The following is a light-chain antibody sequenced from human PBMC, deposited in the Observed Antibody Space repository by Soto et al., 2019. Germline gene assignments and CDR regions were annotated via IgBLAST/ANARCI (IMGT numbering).Light chain of an antibody. CDR1: QTVRNN. V-gene: IGKV3-15*01. Sequence: EFVLTQSPGTLSLSPGERATLSCRASQTVRNNYLAWYQQKPGQAPRLLIYDASSRATGFPARFSGSGSGTDFTLTISSLQSEDFAVYYCQQYNNWPWTFGQGTKVDIK. CDR3: QQYNNWPWT. CDR2: DAS. J-gene: IGKJ1*01.